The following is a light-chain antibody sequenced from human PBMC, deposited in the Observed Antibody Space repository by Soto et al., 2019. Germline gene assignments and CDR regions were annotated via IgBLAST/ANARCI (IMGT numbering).Light chain of an antibody. CDR3: QSYDSSLSGYV. Sequence: QSVLTQPPSVSGAPGQRVTISCTGSSSNTGAGYDVHWYQQLPGTAPKVLIYGNSNRPSGVPDRFSGSKSGTSASLAITQLQAEDEADYYCQSYDSSLSGYVFGTGTKVTVL. CDR2: GNS. J-gene: IGLJ1*01. V-gene: IGLV1-40*01. CDR1: SSNTGAGYD.